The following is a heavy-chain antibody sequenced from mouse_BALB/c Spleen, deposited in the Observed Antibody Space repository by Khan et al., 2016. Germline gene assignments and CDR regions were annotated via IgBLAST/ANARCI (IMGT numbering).Heavy chain of an antibody. J-gene: IGHJ3*01. CDR2: INPYNDGT. CDR3: ERDGSSPAWFSY. CDR1: GYTFTSYV. D-gene: IGHD1-1*01. V-gene: IGHV1S136*01. Sequence: VQLQQSGPELVKPGASVKMSCKASGYTFTSYVMHWVKQKPGQGLEWIGYINPYNDGTKYNEKFKGKATLTSDKSSSPAYMELSSLPSEDSAVYYCERDGSSPAWFSYWGRGTLGTFSA.